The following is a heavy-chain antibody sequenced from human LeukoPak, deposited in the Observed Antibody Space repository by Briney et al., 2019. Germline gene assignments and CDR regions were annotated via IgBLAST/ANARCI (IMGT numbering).Heavy chain of an antibody. CDR1: GFTFSTYA. V-gene: IGHV3-30*04. CDR2: ISYDGSSE. CDR3: AKTRHCSSTSCYDAFDT. D-gene: IGHD2-2*01. J-gene: IGHJ3*02. Sequence: GGSLRLSCAASGFTFSTYAMHWVRQAPGKGLEWMAIISYDGSSEYYADSVKGRFTISRDNSKNTLYLQMSSLRAADTAVYYCAKTRHCSSTSCYDAFDTWGQGTMVTVSS.